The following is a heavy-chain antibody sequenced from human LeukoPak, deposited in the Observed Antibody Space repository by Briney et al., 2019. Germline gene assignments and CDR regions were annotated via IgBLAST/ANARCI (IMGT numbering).Heavy chain of an antibody. J-gene: IGHJ6*02. D-gene: IGHD6-19*01. Sequence: GRSLRLSCAASGFTFSSYAMHWVRQAPGKGLEWVAVISYDGSNKYYADSVEGRFTISRDNSKNTLYLQMNSLRAEDTAVYYCNMGIAVAGTLGSKEGTDVWGQGTTVTVSS. CDR1: GFTFSSYA. CDR2: ISYDGSNK. V-gene: IGHV3-30*04. CDR3: NMGIAVAGTLGSKEGTDV.